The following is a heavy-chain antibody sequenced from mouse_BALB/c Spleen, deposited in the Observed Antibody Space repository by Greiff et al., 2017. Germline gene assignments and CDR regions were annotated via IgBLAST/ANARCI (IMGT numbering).Heavy chain of an antibody. J-gene: IGHJ3*01. CDR1: GFTFSSFG. CDR3: ALGRFAY. CDR2: ISSGSSTI. D-gene: IGHD4-1*01. Sequence: DVMLVESGGGLVQPGGSRKLSCAASGFTFSSFGMHWVRQAPEKGLEWVAYISSGSSTIYYADTVKGRFTISRDNPKNTLFLQMTSLRSEDTAMYYCALGRFAYWGQGTLVTVSA. V-gene: IGHV5-17*02.